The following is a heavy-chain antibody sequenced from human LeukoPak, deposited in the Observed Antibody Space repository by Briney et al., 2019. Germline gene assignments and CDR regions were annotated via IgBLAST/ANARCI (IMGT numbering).Heavy chain of an antibody. CDR1: GGSLSSYY. V-gene: IGHV4-59*01. CDR3: ARGLDYGDEPYYFDY. Sequence: SETLSLTCTVSGGSLSSYYWSWIRQPPGKGLEWIGYIYYSGSTNYNPSLKSRVTISVDTSKNQFSLKLSSVTAADTAVYYCARGLDYGDEPYYFDYWGQGTLVTVSS. J-gene: IGHJ4*02. D-gene: IGHD4-17*01. CDR2: IYYSGST.